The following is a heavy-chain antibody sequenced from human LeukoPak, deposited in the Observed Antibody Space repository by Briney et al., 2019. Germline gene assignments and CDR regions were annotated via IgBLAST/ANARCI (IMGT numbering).Heavy chain of an antibody. Sequence: ASVKVSCKASGYTFNRYGFSWVRQAPGQGLECQGWISAYSGNTKYAQNFQDRVTMTTDASTSTAYMELRSLTSDDTAVYFCARTHDYDNFPDYWGQGTLVAVPS. J-gene: IGHJ4*02. D-gene: IGHD4-11*01. V-gene: IGHV1-18*01. CDR3: ARTHDYDNFPDY. CDR1: GYTFNRYG. CDR2: ISAYSGNT.